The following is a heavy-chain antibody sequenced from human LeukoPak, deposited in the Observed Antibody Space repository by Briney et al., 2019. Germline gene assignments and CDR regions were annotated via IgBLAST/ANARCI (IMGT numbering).Heavy chain of an antibody. CDR2: IYYSGST. CDR1: GGSISSSSYS. D-gene: IGHD3-22*01. V-gene: IGHV4-39*01. J-gene: IGHJ4*02. Sequence: SETLSLTCTVSGGSISSSSYSWGWIRQPPGKGLEWIGSIYYSGSTYYNPSLKSRVTISVDTSKNQFSLKLSSVTAADTAVYYCARRVKVVIGKYYFDYWGQGTLVTVSS. CDR3: ARRVKVVIGKYYFDY.